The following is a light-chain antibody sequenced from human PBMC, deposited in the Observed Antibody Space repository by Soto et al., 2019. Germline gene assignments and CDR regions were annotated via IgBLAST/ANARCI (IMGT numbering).Light chain of an antibody. CDR1: LTSSDN. J-gene: IGKJ5*01. Sequence: PGARATLSCMVCLTSSDNYLAWYQQKAGQAPRLLIYDASTRATGIPARFSGSGSGKDFTLTISSLQAEDVAAYYCQQYNNWPRTFGQGTRLEIK. CDR3: QQYNNWPRT. CDR2: DAS. V-gene: IGKV3-15*01.